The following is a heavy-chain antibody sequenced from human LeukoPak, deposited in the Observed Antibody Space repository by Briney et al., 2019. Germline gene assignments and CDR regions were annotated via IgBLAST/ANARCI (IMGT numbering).Heavy chain of an antibody. Sequence: SQTLSLTCTVSGGSISSDGYYWNWIRQHPERGLEWIAYTYFSGSTAYNPSLKSRVTISVDTSKNQFSLKLSAVTAADTAIYYCARFGRWDLRPDVWGQGTLVAVSS. CDR2: TYFSGST. D-gene: IGHD1-26*01. CDR3: ARFGRWDLRPDV. J-gene: IGHJ4*02. CDR1: GGSISSDGYY. V-gene: IGHV4-31*03.